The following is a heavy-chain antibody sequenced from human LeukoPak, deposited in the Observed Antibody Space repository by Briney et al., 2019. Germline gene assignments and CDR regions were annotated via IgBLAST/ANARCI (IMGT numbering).Heavy chain of an antibody. V-gene: IGHV3-23*01. CDR2: ISGSGGST. CDR1: GFTFSSYG. D-gene: IGHD6-13*01. CDR3: ARDLVAAAGSYFDY. J-gene: IGHJ4*02. Sequence: GGSLRLSCAASGFTFSSYGMSWVRQAPGKGLEWVSAISGSGGSTYYADSVKGRFTISRDNSKNTLYLQMNSLRAEDTAVYYCARDLVAAAGSYFDYWGQGTLVTVSS.